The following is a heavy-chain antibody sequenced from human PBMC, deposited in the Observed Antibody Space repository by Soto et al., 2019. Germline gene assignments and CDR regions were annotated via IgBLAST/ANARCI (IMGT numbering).Heavy chain of an antibody. CDR2: ISGSGGST. V-gene: IGHV3-23*01. D-gene: IGHD4-17*01. CDR3: AKDGGYSNYGIDY. J-gene: IGHJ4*02. CDR1: GFTFSSYA. Sequence: EVQLLESGGGLVQPGGPLRLSCAASGFTFSSYAMSWVRQAPGKGLEWVSAISGSGGSTYYADSVKGRFTISRDNSKNTLYLQMNSLRAEDTAVYYCAKDGGYSNYGIDYWGQGTLVTVSS.